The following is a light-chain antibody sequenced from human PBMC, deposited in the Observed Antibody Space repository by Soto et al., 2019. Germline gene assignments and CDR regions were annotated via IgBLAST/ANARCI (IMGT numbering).Light chain of an antibody. CDR2: GAS. CDR1: QTIVGTY. J-gene: IGKJ1*01. CDR3: QLGG. Sequence: EIVLTQSPGSLSLSPGERATLSCRASQTIVGTYLAWYQQKPGQAPRLLIYGASSRASGIPDRFSGGGSGTDFTLTITRLEHEDSAVSYCQLGGLGQGTQVEIQ. V-gene: IGKV3-20*01.